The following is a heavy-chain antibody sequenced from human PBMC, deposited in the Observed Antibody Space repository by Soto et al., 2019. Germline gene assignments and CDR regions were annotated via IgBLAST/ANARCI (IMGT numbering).Heavy chain of an antibody. D-gene: IGHD2-15*01. CDR2: LYNTDGA. CDR3: SSWLLQEHAFQV. J-gene: IGHJ3*01. V-gene: IGHV3-53*01. CDR1: GFTFSGNKY. Sequence: DVQLVESGGGLIQPGGSLRLSCAASGFTFSGNKYLAWVRQAPGQGLEWVSALYNTDGAYYAESVKGRCSTSKDNSKNTFYLQLHSLRPDDTDVYDCSSWLLQEHAFQVWGLRTMDTDS.